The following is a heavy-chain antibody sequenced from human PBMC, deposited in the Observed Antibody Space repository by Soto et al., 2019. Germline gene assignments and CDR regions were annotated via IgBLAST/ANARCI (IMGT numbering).Heavy chain of an antibody. CDR1: GFTFSSYG. J-gene: IGHJ4*02. V-gene: IGHV3-33*01. CDR3: ARDRLQLWSSGAIAVAGIGDY. CDR2: IWYDGSNK. Sequence: QVQLVESGGGVVQPGRSLRLSCAASGFTFSSYGMHWVRQAPGKGLEWVAVIWYDGSNKYYADSVKGRFTISRDNSKNTLYLQMNSLRAEETAVYYCARDRLQLWSSGAIAVAGIGDYWGQGTLVTVSS. D-gene: IGHD6-19*01.